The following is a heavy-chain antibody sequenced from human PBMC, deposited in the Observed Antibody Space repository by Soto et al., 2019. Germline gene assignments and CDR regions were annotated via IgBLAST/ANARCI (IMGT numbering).Heavy chain of an antibody. CDR3: AKGYSDNDKSTYRWFDP. CDR1: GFTFSDTW. J-gene: IGHJ5*02. D-gene: IGHD1-26*01. Sequence: EVQLLESGGALVQPGGSLRLSCVTSGFTFSDTWMNWVRQAPGKGLEWVANIKRDGSEKKYVDSVKGRFIISRDNAKNSLYLQMNSLRAEDTAVYYCAKGYSDNDKSTYRWFDPWGQGTLVTVSS. V-gene: IGHV3-7*05. CDR2: IKRDGSEK.